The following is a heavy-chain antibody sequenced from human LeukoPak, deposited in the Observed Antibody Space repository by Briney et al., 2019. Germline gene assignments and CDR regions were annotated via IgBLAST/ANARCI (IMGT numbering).Heavy chain of an antibody. CDR1: GFTFSSYE. J-gene: IGHJ4*02. Sequence: GGSLRLSCAASGFTFSSYEMNWVRQAPRKGLEWVSYISSSGSTIYYADSVKGRFTISRDNAKNSLYLQMNSLRAEDTAVYYCARNYRGGDYWGQGTLVTVSS. CDR2: ISSSGSTI. CDR3: ARNYRGGDY. V-gene: IGHV3-48*03. D-gene: IGHD1-7*01.